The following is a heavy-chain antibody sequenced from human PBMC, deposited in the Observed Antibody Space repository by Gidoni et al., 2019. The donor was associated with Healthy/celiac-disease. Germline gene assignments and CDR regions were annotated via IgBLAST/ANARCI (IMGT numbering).Heavy chain of an antibody. J-gene: IGHJ6*02. Sequence: QVQLQESGPGLVKPSETLSLTCTVSGGSLSSYYWRWIRQPPGKGLEWIGYIYYSGSTNYNPSLKSRVTISVDTSKNQFSLKLSSVTAADTAVYYCARAGYCSGGSCHQIYYYYGMDVWGQGTTVTVSS. D-gene: IGHD2-15*01. CDR2: IYYSGST. V-gene: IGHV4-59*01. CDR3: ARAGYCSGGSCHQIYYYYGMDV. CDR1: GGSLSSYY.